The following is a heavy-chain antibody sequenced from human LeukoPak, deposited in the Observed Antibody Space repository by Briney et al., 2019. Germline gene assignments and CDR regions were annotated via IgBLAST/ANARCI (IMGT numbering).Heavy chain of an antibody. D-gene: IGHD2-2*01. CDR2: IYHSGST. Sequence: PSETLSLTCTVSGYSISSGYYWGWIRQPPGKGLEWIGNIYHSGSTYYNPSLKSRVTISVDTSKNQFSLKLSSVTAADTAVYYCARETVVVPAAKELYNWFDPWGQGTLVTVSS. CDR3: ARETVVVPAAKELYNWFDP. V-gene: IGHV4-38-2*02. J-gene: IGHJ5*02. CDR1: GYSISSGYY.